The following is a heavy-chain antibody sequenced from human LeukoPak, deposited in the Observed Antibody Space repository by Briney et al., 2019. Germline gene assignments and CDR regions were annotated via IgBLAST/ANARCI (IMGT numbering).Heavy chain of an antibody. CDR3: ARGYYSSGWSIDY. V-gene: IGHV1-2*02. Sequence: ASVKVSCKASGYTFTSYAMHWVRQAPGQRLEWMGWINPNSGGTNYAQKFQGRVTMTRDTSISTAYMELSRLRSDDTAVYYCARGYYSSGWSIDYWGQGTLVTVSS. J-gene: IGHJ4*02. D-gene: IGHD6-19*01. CDR2: INPNSGGT. CDR1: GYTFTSYA.